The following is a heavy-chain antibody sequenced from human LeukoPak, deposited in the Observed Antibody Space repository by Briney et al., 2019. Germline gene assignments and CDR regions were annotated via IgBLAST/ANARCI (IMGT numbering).Heavy chain of an antibody. V-gene: IGHV3-23*01. CDR3: AKAPYYYGSGYYFDY. Sequence: PGGSLRLSCAASGFTFSSYAMSWVRQAPGKGLEWVSAISGSGGSTYYADSVKGRFTISRDNSKNTLYLQMNSLRAEDTAVYYCAKAPYYYGSGYYFDYWGRGTLVTVSS. CDR1: GFTFSSYA. D-gene: IGHD3-10*01. CDR2: ISGSGGST. J-gene: IGHJ4*02.